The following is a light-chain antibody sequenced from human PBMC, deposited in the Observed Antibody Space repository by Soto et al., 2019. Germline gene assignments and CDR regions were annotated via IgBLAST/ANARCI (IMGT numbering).Light chain of an antibody. Sequence: EIVLTQSPGTLSLSPGERATLSCRASQSVSSSYLAWYQQKPGQAPRLLIYGASSRATGIPYRFSGSGSGTDFTLTISGLEPEDMSGYYCQHYGSPLTFGGGTKVEIK. CDR3: QHYGSPLT. J-gene: IGKJ4*01. V-gene: IGKV3-20*01. CDR1: QSVSSSY. CDR2: GAS.